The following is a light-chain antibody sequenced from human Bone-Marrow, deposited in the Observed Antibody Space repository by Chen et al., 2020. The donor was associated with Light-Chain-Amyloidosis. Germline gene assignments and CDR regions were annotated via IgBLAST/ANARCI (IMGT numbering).Light chain of an antibody. CDR1: TLRDKD. V-gene: IGLV3-1*01. CDR3: QAWDSSTWV. CDR2: QDT. Sequence: YELSQPASVSVSPGQTASISCSGETLRDKDANWYQQKPGQSPVLVIHQDTKRPSGVPERISGSKSGNTATLTISGTQAMDEADYYCQAWDSSTWVFGGGTKLTVL. J-gene: IGLJ3*02.